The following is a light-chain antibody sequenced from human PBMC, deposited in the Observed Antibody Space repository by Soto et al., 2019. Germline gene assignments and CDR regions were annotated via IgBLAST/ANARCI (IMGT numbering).Light chain of an antibody. CDR2: GNS. CDR3: QSYDSSLSGRGVV. J-gene: IGLJ2*01. V-gene: IGLV1-40*01. CDR1: SSNIGAGYD. Sequence: QSVLTQPPSVSRAPGQRVTISCTGSSSNIGAGYDVHWYQQLPGTAPKLLIYGNSNRPSGVPDRFSGSKSGTSASLAITGLQAEDEADYYCQSYDSSLSGRGVVFGGGTQLTVL.